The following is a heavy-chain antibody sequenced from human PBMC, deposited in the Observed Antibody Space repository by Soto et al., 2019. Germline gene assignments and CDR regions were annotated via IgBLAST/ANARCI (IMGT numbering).Heavy chain of an antibody. CDR3: ATTFGGVIGALGYYYYYMDV. J-gene: IGHJ6*03. D-gene: IGHD3-16*02. CDR1: GGSISSSSYY. Sequence: SETLSLTCTVSGGSISSSSYYWGWIRQPPGKGLEWIGSIYYSGSTYYNPSLKSRGTISVDTSKNQFSLKLSFVTAADTAVYYCATTFGGVIGALGYYYYYMDVWGKGTTVTVSS. CDR2: IYYSGST. V-gene: IGHV4-39*01.